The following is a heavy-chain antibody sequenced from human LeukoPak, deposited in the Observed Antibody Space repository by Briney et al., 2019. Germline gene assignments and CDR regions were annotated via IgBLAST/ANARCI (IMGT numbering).Heavy chain of an antibody. CDR3: ARDLRGYSNYYYFDY. D-gene: IGHD4-11*01. J-gene: IGHJ4*02. Sequence: GASVKVSCKASGYTSTSYYMHWVRQAPGQGLEWMGIINPSGGSTSYAQKFQGRVTMTRDTSTSTVYMELSSLRSEDTAVYYCARDLRGYSNYYYFDYWGQGTLVTVSS. CDR2: INPSGGST. CDR1: GYTSTSYY. V-gene: IGHV1-46*01.